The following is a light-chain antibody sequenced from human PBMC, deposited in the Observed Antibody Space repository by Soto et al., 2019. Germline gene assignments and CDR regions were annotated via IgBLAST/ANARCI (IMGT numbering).Light chain of an antibody. J-gene: IGKJ1*01. CDR3: HQRQSWPRT. V-gene: IGKV3D-15*03. CDR2: AAS. CDR1: ESVTSS. Sequence: EIVTTQSPATLSVSPGDRATLSCRASESVTSSLSWYQQKPCQPPRLLIYAASIRTAGIPVRFSASGSGTDFTLTISDVQPEDFALYYCHQRQSWPRTFGQGTKVDIK.